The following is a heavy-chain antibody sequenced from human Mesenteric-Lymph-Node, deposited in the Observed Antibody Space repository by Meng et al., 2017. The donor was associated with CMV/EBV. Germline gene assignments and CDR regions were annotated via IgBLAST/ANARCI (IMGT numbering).Heavy chain of an antibody. CDR3: AKSPSRIAAKYYFDY. V-gene: IGHV3-23*01. Sequence: GESLKISCAASGFTFSSYAISWVRQAPGKGLEWVAAISGSGRSTYWVSAISGSGGGTYYADSVKGRFTISGDNSKNTLYLQMNSLRAEDTAVYYCAKSPSRIAAKYYFDYWGQGTLVTVSS. CDR2: ISGSGGGT. D-gene: IGHD3-16*02. CDR1: GFTFSSYA. J-gene: IGHJ4*02.